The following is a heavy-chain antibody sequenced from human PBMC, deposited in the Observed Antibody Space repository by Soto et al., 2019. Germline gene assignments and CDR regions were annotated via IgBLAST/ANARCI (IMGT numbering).Heavy chain of an antibody. CDR1: GYTFSSYY. D-gene: IGHD3-10*01. CDR3: ARGDGYFGSGSTSYFDN. Sequence: QVQLVQSGAEVKKPGASVKVSCKASGYTFSSYYMHWVRQAPGHGLEWMGIINPSGDTTTYPQNFQGRVTMTRDTSTSTLYLELSSLRSEDTAVYYCARGDGYFGSGSTSYFDNWGQGTPVTVSS. V-gene: IGHV1-46*01. CDR2: INPSGDTT. J-gene: IGHJ4*02.